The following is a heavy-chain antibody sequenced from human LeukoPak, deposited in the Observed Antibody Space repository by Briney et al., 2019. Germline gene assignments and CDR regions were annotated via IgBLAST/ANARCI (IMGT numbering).Heavy chain of an antibody. J-gene: IGHJ4*02. Sequence: SQTLSLTCTVSGGSISSGDYYWSWIRQPPGKGLEWIGYIYYSGSTYYNPSLKSRVTISVDTSKNQCSLKLSSVTAADTAVYYCARVRNQLLSFDYWGQGTLVTVSS. D-gene: IGHD2-2*01. V-gene: IGHV4-30-4*01. CDR3: ARVRNQLLSFDY. CDR1: GGSISSGDYY. CDR2: IYYSGST.